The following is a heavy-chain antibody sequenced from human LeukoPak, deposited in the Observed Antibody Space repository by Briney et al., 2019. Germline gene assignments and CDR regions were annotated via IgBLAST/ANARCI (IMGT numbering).Heavy chain of an antibody. V-gene: IGHV3-7*01. D-gene: IGHD6-19*01. CDR1: GFTFSSHW. J-gene: IGHJ4*02. Sequence: PGGSLRLSCAASGFTFSSHWMSWVRQAPGKGLEWVANIKQDGSAKYYVDSVRGRFTISRDNAKTSLYPQMNSLRAEDAAVYCARIGSGWYWDYWGQGTLVTVSS. CDR3: ARIGSGWYWDY. CDR2: IKQDGSAK.